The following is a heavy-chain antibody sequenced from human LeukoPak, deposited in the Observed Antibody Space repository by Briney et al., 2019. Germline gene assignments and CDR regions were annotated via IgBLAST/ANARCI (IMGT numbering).Heavy chain of an antibody. J-gene: IGHJ4*02. CDR1: GFTFSSYA. V-gene: IGHV3-23*01. CDR3: VKDLARYYDTSGYEYFDY. D-gene: IGHD3-22*01. CDR2: IGTNVDRT. Sequence: GGSLRLSCVASGFTFSSYAMSWVRQAPGKGLEWVSIIGTNVDRTFYADFVKGRFTISRDNSKNTLYLHMNSLRVEDTAVYYCVKDLARYYDTSGYEYFDYWGQGTLVSVS.